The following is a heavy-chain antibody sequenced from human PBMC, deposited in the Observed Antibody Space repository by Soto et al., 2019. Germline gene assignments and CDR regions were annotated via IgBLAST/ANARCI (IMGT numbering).Heavy chain of an antibody. D-gene: IGHD3-10*01. J-gene: IGHJ5*02. Sequence: ASVKFSCKASGYTFTSYYMHWVRQAPGQGLEWMGIINPSGGSTSYAQKFQGRVTMTRDTSTSTVYMELSSLRSEDTAVYYCARDRFYYGSGSRPNWFDPWGQGTLVTVSS. CDR1: GYTFTSYY. V-gene: IGHV1-46*01. CDR3: ARDRFYYGSGSRPNWFDP. CDR2: INPSGGST.